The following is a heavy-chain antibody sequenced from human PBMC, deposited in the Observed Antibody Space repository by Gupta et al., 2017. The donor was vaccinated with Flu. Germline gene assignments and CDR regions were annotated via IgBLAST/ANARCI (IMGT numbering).Heavy chain of an antibody. CDR1: SSYA. CDR3: AKGGDGYNPNWFDP. V-gene: IGHV3-23*01. J-gene: IGHJ5*02. Sequence: SSYAMGWVRQAPGKGLEWVSAISGSGGRTYYADSGKGRFTISRDNSKNTLYLQMNSLRTENTAVYYCAKGGDGYNPNWFDPWGQGTLVTVSS. D-gene: IGHD5-12*01. CDR2: ISGSGGRT.